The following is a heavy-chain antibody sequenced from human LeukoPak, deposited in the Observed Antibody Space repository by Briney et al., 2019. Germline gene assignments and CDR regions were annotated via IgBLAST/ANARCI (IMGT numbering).Heavy chain of an antibody. D-gene: IGHD3-16*02. CDR3: ARRGYPYYYYYYMDV. J-gene: IGHJ6*03. V-gene: IGHV4-34*01. Sequence: PSETLSLTCAVYGGSFSGYYWSWIRQPPGKGLEWIGSIYYSGSTYYNPSLKSRVTISVDTSKNQFSLKLSSVTAADTAVYYCARRGYPYYYYYYMDVWGKGTTVTISS. CDR2: IYYSGST. CDR1: GGSFSGYY.